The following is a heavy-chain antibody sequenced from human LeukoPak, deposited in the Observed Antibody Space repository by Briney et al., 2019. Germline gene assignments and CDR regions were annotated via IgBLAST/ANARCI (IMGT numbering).Heavy chain of an antibody. J-gene: IGHJ4*02. CDR3: ARQTFSSGYRIFDY. Sequence: PSETLSLTRTVSGGSISGYYWTWIRQPPGKGLEWIGDIHYSGSTNYNPSLKSRVTMSVDTSKRQFALKLSSVTAADTAVYYCARQTFSSGYRIFDYWGQGTLVTVSS. CDR1: GGSISGYY. V-gene: IGHV4-59*01. CDR2: IHYSGST. D-gene: IGHD3-22*01.